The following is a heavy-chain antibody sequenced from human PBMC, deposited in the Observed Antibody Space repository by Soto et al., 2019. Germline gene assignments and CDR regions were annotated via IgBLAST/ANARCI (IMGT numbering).Heavy chain of an antibody. CDR1: GGTFSSYA. D-gene: IGHD4-17*01. Sequence: AASVKVSCKASGGTFSSYAISWVRQAPGQGLEWMGGIIPIFGTANYAQKFQGRVTITADESTSTAYMELSSLRSEDTAVYYCARTAQVTTWPTGYYGMDVWGQGTTVTVSS. CDR3: ARTAQVTTWPTGYYGMDV. J-gene: IGHJ6*02. CDR2: IIPIFGTA. V-gene: IGHV1-69*13.